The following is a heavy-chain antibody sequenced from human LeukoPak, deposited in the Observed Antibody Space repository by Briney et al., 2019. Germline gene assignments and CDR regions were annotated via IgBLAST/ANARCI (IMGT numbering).Heavy chain of an antibody. D-gene: IGHD3-10*01. CDR1: GFTFSSYS. Sequence: SGGSLRLSCAASGFTFSSYSMNWVRQAPGKGLGWVSSISSSSSYIYYADSVKGRFTISRDNAKNSLYLQMNSLRAEDTAVYYCARGMVRGVIMDYYYMDVWGKGSTVTVSS. V-gene: IGHV3-21*01. CDR2: ISSSSSYI. CDR3: ARGMVRGVIMDYYYMDV. J-gene: IGHJ6*03.